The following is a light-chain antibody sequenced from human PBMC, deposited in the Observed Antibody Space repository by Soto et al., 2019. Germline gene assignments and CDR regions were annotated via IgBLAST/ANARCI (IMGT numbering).Light chain of an antibody. CDR1: SSNIGSNS. Sequence: QSALTQPPSASGTPGQRVPISCSGSSSNIGSNSVNWYQQLPGAAPKLLIYSNNQRPSGVPDRFSGSKSGTSASLAISGLQSEDEADYYCAAWDDSLNGREVFGTGTKVTGL. CDR2: SNN. V-gene: IGLV1-44*01. CDR3: AAWDDSLNGREV. J-gene: IGLJ1*01.